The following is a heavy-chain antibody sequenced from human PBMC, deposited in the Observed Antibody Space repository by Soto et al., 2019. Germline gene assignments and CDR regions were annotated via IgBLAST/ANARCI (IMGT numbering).Heavy chain of an antibody. CDR1: GGSISSCGYY. V-gene: IGHV4-31*03. D-gene: IGHD2-2*01. Sequence: SETLSLTCTVSGGSISSCGYYWSWIRQHPGKGLEWIGYIYYSGSTYYNPSLKSRVTISVDTSKNQFSLKLSSVTAADTAVYYCARDTTYQLPQNWGQGTLVTVSS. CDR3: ARDTTYQLPQN. J-gene: IGHJ4*02. CDR2: IYYSGST.